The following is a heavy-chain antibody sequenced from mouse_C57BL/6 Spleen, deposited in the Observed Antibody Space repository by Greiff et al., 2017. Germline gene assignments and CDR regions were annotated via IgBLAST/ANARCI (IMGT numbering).Heavy chain of an antibody. Sequence: QVQLQQSGAELVRPGTSVKLSCKASGYTFTSYWMHWVKQRPGQGLEWIGVIDPSDSYTNYNQKFQGKATLTVDTSSNTAYMQLSSLTSEDSAVYDCARRGYYYGSSYVYAMDYWGQGTSVTVSS. V-gene: IGHV1-59*01. D-gene: IGHD1-1*01. J-gene: IGHJ4*01. CDR2: IDPSDSYT. CDR3: ARRGYYYGSSYVYAMDY. CDR1: GYTFTSYW.